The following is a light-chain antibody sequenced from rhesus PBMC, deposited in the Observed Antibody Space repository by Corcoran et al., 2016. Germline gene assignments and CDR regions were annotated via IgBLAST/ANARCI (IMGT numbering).Light chain of an antibody. CDR3: QQYYSSPDS. CDR1: QSIAGS. V-gene: IGKV1-22*01. CDR2: KAS. J-gene: IGKJ2*01. Sequence: DIQMTQSPSSLSASVGDTVTITCRASQSIAGSLVWYQQKPGKAPNLLIYKASSLQSGVPSRFSGSGSGTDFTLTISSLQSEDFATYYCQQYYSSPDSFGLGTRVEIK.